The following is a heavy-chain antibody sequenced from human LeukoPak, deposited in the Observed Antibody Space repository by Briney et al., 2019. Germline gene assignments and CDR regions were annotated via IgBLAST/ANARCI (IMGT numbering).Heavy chain of an antibody. Sequence: GASVKVSCKASGYTLTSYGISWVRQAPGQGLEWMGWISAYNGNTNYAQKLQGRITMTTDTSTSTAYMDLRSLRSDDTAVYYCARDYYDSSGYLRDYWGQGTLVTVSS. J-gene: IGHJ4*02. D-gene: IGHD3-22*01. V-gene: IGHV1-18*01. CDR1: GYTLTSYG. CDR3: ARDYYDSSGYLRDY. CDR2: ISAYNGNT.